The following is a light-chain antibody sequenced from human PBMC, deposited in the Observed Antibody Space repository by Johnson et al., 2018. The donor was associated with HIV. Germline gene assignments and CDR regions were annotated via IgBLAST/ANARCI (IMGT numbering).Light chain of an antibody. CDR3: GTWDSSLNSSYV. CDR1: SSNIGNNY. J-gene: IGLJ1*01. CDR2: ENN. V-gene: IGLV1-51*02. Sequence: QSVLTQPPSVSAAPGQKVTISCSGSSSNIGNNYVSWYQQLPGTAPKLLIYENNKRPSGIPDRLSGSKSGTSATLGITGLQTGDEADYYCGTWDSSLNSSYVFGSGTSVTVL.